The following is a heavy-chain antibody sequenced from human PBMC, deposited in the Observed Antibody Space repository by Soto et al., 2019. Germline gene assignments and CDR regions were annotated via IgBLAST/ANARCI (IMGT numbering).Heavy chain of an antibody. D-gene: IGHD5-18*01. CDR1: GFTFSSYA. J-gene: IGHJ4*02. CDR2: ISGSGGST. Sequence: GGSLRLSCAASGFTFSSYAMSWVRQAPGKGLEWVSAISGSGGSTYYADSVKGRFTISRDNSKNTLYLQMNSLRAEDTAVYYCAKDTPNGYSYPEPFDYWGQGILVTVSS. CDR3: AKDTPNGYSYPEPFDY. V-gene: IGHV3-23*01.